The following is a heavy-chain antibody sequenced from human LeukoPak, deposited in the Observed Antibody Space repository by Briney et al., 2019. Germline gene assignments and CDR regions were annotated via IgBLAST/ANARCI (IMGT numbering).Heavy chain of an antibody. CDR1: GFTFSSYA. J-gene: IGHJ6*02. Sequence: GGSLRLSRAASGFTFSSYAMSWVRQAPGKGLEWVSAISGSGGSTYYADSVKGRFTISRDNSKNTLYLQMKSLRAEDTAVYYCAKGPTLSGYGMDVWGQGTTVTVSS. V-gene: IGHV3-23*01. CDR2: ISGSGGST. CDR3: AKGPTLSGYGMDV.